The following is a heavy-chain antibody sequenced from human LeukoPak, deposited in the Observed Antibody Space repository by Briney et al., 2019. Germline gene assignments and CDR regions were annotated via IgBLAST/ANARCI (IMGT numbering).Heavy chain of an antibody. CDR2: IHTSGNT. V-gene: IGHV4-61*02. CDR3: VRDWNGDYFDY. CDR1: GDSVSSGTYY. D-gene: IGHD1-1*01. J-gene: IGHJ4*02. Sequence: LSLTCIVSGDSVSSGTYYWPWLRQPGGKGLEWIGRIHTSGNTSYSPSLKSRVTISRDTSKNQFSLRLTSVTAADTAVYYCVRDWNGDYFDYWGQGTLVTVSS.